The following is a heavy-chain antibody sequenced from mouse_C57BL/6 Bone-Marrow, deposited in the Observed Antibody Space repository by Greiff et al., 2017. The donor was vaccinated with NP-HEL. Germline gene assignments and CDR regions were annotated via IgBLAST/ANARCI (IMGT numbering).Heavy chain of an antibody. J-gene: IGHJ4*01. CDR2: IYPGNSDT. V-gene: IGHV1-5*01. Sequence: VQLKESGTVLARPGASVKMSCKTSGYTFTSYWMHWVKQRPGQGLEWIGAIYPGNSDTSYNQKFKGKAKLTAVTSASTAYMELSSLTNEDSAVYYCTSGVTTLYYYAMDYWGQGTSVTVSS. D-gene: IGHD2-5*01. CDR1: GYTFTSYW. CDR3: TSGVTTLYYYAMDY.